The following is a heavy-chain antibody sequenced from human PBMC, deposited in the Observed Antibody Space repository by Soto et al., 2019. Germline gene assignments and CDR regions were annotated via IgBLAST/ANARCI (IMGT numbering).Heavy chain of an antibody. D-gene: IGHD2-2*01. V-gene: IGHV3-23*01. CDR2: INSNGGST. CDR1: GFTLSRYV. CDR3: ARVPDLDYCSRTSCLYYFDY. Sequence: EVQLLESGGGLIQTGGSLRLSCVASGFTLSRYVMTWVRQAPGKGLEWVLTINSNGGSTYYTDSVKGRFTISRDNSKNSLYLQMNGLRAEDTAVYFCARVPDLDYCSRTSCLYYFDYWGHGALFTVSS. J-gene: IGHJ4*01.